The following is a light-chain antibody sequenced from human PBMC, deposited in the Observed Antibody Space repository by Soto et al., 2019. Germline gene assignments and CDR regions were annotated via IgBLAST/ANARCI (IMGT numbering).Light chain of an antibody. CDR3: QNYGSPPVT. J-gene: IGKJ3*01. CDR1: QSLRSSY. CDR2: GAS. Sequence: DIVLTQSPVTLSLSPGERATLSCRASQSLRSSYLAWYQQKPGQAPRLLMYGASNRAAGFPDRFSGSGSGTDFTLTISRLEPEDFAVYYCQNYGSPPVTFGAGTKVDIK. V-gene: IGKV3-20*01.